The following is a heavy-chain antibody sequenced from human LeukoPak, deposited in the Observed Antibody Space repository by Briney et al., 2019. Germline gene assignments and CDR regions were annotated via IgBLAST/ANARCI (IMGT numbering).Heavy chain of an antibody. CDR3: ARDRGGAKNSGSYYRDY. CDR2: IIPIFGTA. D-gene: IGHD1-26*01. Sequence: ASVKVSCKASGGTFSSYAFSWVRQAPGQGLEWMGGIIPIFGTANYAQKFQGRVTITADKSTSTAYMELSSLRSEDTAVYYCARDRGGAKNSGSYYRDYWGQGTLVTVSS. V-gene: IGHV1-69*06. CDR1: GGTFSSYA. J-gene: IGHJ4*02.